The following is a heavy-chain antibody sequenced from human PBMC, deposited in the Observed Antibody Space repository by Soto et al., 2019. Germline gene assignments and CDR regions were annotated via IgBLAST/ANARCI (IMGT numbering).Heavy chain of an antibody. V-gene: IGHV1-69*13. CDR3: ARASVVTRGFNPDY. CDR1: GGTFSSYA. D-gene: IGHD2-2*01. Sequence: GSSVKVSCKASGGTFSSYAISWVRQAPGQGLEWMGGIIPIFGTANYAQKFQGRVTITADESTSTAYMELSSLRSEDTAVYYCARASVVTRGFNPDYWGQGNMVAVSS. CDR2: IIPIFGTA. J-gene: IGHJ4*02.